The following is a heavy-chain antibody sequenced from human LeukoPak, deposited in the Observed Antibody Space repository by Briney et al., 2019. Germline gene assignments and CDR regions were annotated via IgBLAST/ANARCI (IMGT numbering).Heavy chain of an antibody. Sequence: PSETLSLTCAVYGGSFSGYYWNWIRQPPGKGLEWIGEINHSGSTNCNPSLKSRLSISVDTSKNQFSLNLTSVTAADTAVYYCARGPLGYPPYYYMDVWGEGTTVTVSS. CDR1: GGSFSGYY. V-gene: IGHV4-34*01. J-gene: IGHJ6*03. CDR3: ARGPLGYPPYYYMDV. D-gene: IGHD2-15*01. CDR2: INHSGST.